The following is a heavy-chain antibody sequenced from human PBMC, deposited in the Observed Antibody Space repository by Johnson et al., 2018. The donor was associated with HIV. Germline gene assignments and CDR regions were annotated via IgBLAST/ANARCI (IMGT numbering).Heavy chain of an antibody. Sequence: VQLVESGGGLVQPGGSLRLSCAASGFTVSRNYMSWVRQAPGRGLEWVSVIYSGGNTYYADSVRHRFTISRDDSKNTLYLQMNNLRVDDTGIYYGARDGDSQQLPLGDAFDVWGQGTLVTVSS. V-gene: IGHV3-66*01. D-gene: IGHD6-13*01. J-gene: IGHJ3*01. CDR3: ARDGDSQQLPLGDAFDV. CDR2: IYSGGNT. CDR1: GFTVSRNY.